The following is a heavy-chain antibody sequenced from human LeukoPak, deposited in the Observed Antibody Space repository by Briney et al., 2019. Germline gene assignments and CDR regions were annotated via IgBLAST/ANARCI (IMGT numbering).Heavy chain of an antibody. V-gene: IGHV4-34*01. CDR2: INHSGST. CDR3: ARRILPWYFDL. CDR1: GVSISNYY. J-gene: IGHJ2*01. Sequence: PSETLSLTCTVPGVSISNYYWSWIRQPPGKGLEWIGEINHSGSTNYNPSLKSRVTISVDTSKNQFSLKLSSVTAADTAVYYCARRILPWYFDLWGRGTLVTVSS.